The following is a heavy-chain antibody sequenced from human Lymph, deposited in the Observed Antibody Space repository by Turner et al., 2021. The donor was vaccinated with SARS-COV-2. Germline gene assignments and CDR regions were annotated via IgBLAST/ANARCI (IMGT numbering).Heavy chain of an antibody. Sequence: EVQLVETGGGLIQPGGCLRLSCAASGFTVSSNYMTWVRQAPGKWLEWVSLIYSGGSTYYADSVKGRFTISRDNTKNTLYLQMNSLRAEDTAIYYCARDLQLYGMDVWGQGTTVTVSS. CDR1: GFTVSSNY. J-gene: IGHJ6*02. V-gene: IGHV3-53*02. D-gene: IGHD1-1*01. CDR2: IYSGGST. CDR3: ARDLQLYGMDV.